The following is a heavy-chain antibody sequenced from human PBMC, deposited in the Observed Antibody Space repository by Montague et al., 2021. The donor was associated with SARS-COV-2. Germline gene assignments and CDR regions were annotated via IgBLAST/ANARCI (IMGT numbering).Heavy chain of an antibody. CDR1: GATTHTGTHY. CDR2: VYYTGKT. Sequence: SETLSLTCNVTGATTHTGTHYWGWIRQPPGKVLEWIGSVYYTGKTYYNPSLKSRVTVSVDTSNNYFSLILTSVTAADTAVYYCARLRQGEDHFDYWGRGTLVTVSS. CDR3: ARLRQGEDHFDY. V-gene: IGHV4-39*01. D-gene: IGHD3-16*01. J-gene: IGHJ4*02.